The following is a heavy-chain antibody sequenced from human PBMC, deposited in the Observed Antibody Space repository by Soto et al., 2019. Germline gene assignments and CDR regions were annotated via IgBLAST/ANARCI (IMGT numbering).Heavy chain of an antibody. CDR2: ISAYNGNT. CDR3: ARDESAAGTNWFDP. D-gene: IGHD6-13*01. CDR1: GYTFTSHG. V-gene: IGHV1-18*01. Sequence: ASVKVSCKASGYTFTSHGISWVRQAPGQGLEWMGWISAYNGNTNYAQKLQGRVTMTTDTSTSTAYMELRSLRSDDTAVYYCARDESAAGTNWFDPWGQGTLVTVSS. J-gene: IGHJ5*02.